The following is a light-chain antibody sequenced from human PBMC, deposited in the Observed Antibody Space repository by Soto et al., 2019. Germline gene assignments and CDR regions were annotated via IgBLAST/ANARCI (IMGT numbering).Light chain of an antibody. CDR2: DVS. Sequence: QSALTQPASVSGSPGQSITISCTGTSSDVGGYNYVSWYQQHPGKAPKLMIYDVSNRPSGVSNRFSGSKSVNTASLTISGLQAEDEADYYCSSYTSSSTPWVFGGGTKATVL. CDR3: SSYTSSSTPWV. CDR1: SSDVGGYNY. J-gene: IGLJ3*02. V-gene: IGLV2-14*01.